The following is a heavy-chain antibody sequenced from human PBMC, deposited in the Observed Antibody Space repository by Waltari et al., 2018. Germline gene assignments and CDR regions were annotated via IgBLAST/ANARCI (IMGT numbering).Heavy chain of an antibody. J-gene: IGHJ3*02. CDR3: ARDYTGEGAFDI. CDR1: GFTFTSYA. V-gene: IGHV3-30-3*01. D-gene: IGHD2-8*02. CDR2: ITVDGNTY. Sequence: QVQLVESGGGVVQPGGSLRLSCAASGFTFTSYAVHWVRQAPGKGLEWVAVITVDGNTYYYADSVKGRFTMSRDNSRKMVYLQMNSLRGEDTAVYYCARDYTGEGAFDIWGQGATVTVSS.